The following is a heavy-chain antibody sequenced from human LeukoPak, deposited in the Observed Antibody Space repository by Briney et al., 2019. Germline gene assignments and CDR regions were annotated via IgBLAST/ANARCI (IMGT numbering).Heavy chain of an antibody. J-gene: IGHJ4*02. CDR1: GGSISSSSYY. CDR3: ASLWGYSYGPPYYFDY. V-gene: IGHV4-39*01. Sequence: SETLSLTCTVSGGSISSSSYYWGWIRQPPGKGLEWIGSIYYSGSTYYNPSLKSRVTISVDTSKNQFSLKLSSVTAADTAVYYCASLWGYSYGPPYYFDYWGQGTLVTASS. D-gene: IGHD5-18*01. CDR2: IYYSGST.